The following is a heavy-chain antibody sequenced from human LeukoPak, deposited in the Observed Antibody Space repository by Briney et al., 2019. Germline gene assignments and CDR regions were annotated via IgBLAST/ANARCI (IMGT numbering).Heavy chain of an antibody. D-gene: IGHD3-3*01. Sequence: GGSLRLSCAASGFTFSSYSMNWVRQAPGKGLEWVSSISSSSSYIYYADSVKGRFTISRDNAKNSLYLQMNSLRAEDTAVYYCARDFPGFWSGYGPPGDAFDIWGQGTMVTVSS. CDR3: ARDFPGFWSGYGPPGDAFDI. V-gene: IGHV3-21*01. CDR2: ISSSSSYI. J-gene: IGHJ3*02. CDR1: GFTFSSYS.